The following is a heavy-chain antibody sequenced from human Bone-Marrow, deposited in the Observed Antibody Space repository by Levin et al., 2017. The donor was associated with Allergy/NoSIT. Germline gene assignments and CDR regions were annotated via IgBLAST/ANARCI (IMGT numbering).Heavy chain of an antibody. V-gene: IGHV4-31*03. CDR2: IHSSGTT. Sequence: SETLSLTCSVSGGSIRGGNYYWSWIRQHPGKGLEWIGYIHSSGTTYYNPSLKSRVTLSKDTSENEFSLKLTSVTAADTAVYYCARESWDTGSDSYEYGMDVWGQGTTVTVSS. CDR3: ARESWDTGSDSYEYGMDV. J-gene: IGHJ6*02. CDR1: GGSIRGGNYY. D-gene: IGHD1-26*01.